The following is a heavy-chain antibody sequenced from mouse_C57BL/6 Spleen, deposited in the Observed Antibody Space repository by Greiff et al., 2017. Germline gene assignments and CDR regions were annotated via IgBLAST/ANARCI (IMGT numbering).Heavy chain of an antibody. CDR2: IYPGSGGT. CDR3: ARGYYGSSYAMDY. J-gene: IGHJ4*01. Sequence: VQLQQSGAELVRPGTSVKVSCKASGYAFTNYLIEWVKQRPGQGLEWIGVIYPGSGGTNYNEKFKGKATLTADKSSSTAYMQLSSLTSEDSAVYFCARGYYGSSYAMDYWGQGTTLTVSS. D-gene: IGHD1-1*01. V-gene: IGHV1-54*01. CDR1: GYAFTNYL.